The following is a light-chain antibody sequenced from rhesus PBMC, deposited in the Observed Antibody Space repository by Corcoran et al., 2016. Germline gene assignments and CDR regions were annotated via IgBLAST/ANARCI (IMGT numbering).Light chain of an antibody. Sequence: DIQMTQSPSSLSASVGDTVTITCRASQSISSWLDWYQQKPGKAPKLLIYKASSLQSGVPSRVSGSGSGTDFTLPISSLQPEHFATYSCLQYSSSPPPFGQGTKVEIK. CDR2: KAS. CDR1: QSISSW. V-gene: IGKV1-22*01. CDR3: LQYSSSPPP. J-gene: IGKJ1*01.